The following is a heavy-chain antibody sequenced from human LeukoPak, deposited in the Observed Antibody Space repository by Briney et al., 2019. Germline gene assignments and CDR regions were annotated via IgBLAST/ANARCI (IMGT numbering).Heavy chain of an antibody. J-gene: IGHJ4*02. CDR2: IYYSGST. CDR3: ARATPFGFGDSFDY. Sequence: PSQTLSLTCTVSGGSISSGDYYWSWIRQPPGKGLEWIGYIYYSGSTYYNPSLKSRVTISVDTSKNQFSLKLSSVTAADTAVYYCARATPFGFGDSFDYWGQGTLVTVSS. CDR1: GGSISSGDYY. V-gene: IGHV4-30-4*08. D-gene: IGHD3-10*01.